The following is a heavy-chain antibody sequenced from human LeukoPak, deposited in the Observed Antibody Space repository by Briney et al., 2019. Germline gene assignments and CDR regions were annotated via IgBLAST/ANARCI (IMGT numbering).Heavy chain of an antibody. CDR2: ISGSGGST. Sequence: GGTLRLSCAASGFTFSSYGMSWVRQAPGKGLEWVSAISGSGGSTYYADSVKGRFTISRDNSKNTLYLQMNSLRAEDTAVYYCTKDRRLYSSSWSFDYWGQGTLVTVSS. D-gene: IGHD6-13*01. J-gene: IGHJ4*02. CDR3: TKDRRLYSSSWSFDY. V-gene: IGHV3-23*01. CDR1: GFTFSSYG.